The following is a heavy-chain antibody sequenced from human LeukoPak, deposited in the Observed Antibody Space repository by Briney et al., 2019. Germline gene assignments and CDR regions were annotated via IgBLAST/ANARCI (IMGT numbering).Heavy chain of an antibody. CDR1: GFTFDDYA. D-gene: IGHD3-22*01. V-gene: IGHV3-9*01. CDR3: ARDFDDSSGYYPY. J-gene: IGHJ4*02. CDR2: ISWNSGSI. Sequence: GRSLRLSCAASGFTFDDYAMHWVRQAPGKGLEWVSGISWNSGSIGYADSVKGRFTISRDNAKNSLYLQMNSLRAEDTAVYYCARDFDDSSGYYPYWGQGTLVTVSS.